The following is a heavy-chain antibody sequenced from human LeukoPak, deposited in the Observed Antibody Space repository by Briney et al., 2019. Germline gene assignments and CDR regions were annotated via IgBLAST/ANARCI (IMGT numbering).Heavy chain of an antibody. CDR2: INHSGST. J-gene: IGHJ4*01. CDR3: ARDGGYPAQYYFDY. Sequence: PSETLSLTCAVYGGSFSGYYWSWIRQPPGKGLEWIGEINHSGSTNYNPSLKSRVTISVDTSKNQFSLKLSSVTAADTAVYYCARDGGYPAQYYFDYWGHGTLVTVSS. V-gene: IGHV4-34*01. D-gene: IGHD5-12*01. CDR1: GGSFSGYY.